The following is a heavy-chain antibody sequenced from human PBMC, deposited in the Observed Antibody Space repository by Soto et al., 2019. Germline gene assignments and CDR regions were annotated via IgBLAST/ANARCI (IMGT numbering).Heavy chain of an antibody. CDR2: IYTSGST. CDR1: GGSIISYY. CDR3: ARVITIFGVVMANWFDP. J-gene: IGHJ5*02. Sequence: ASETLSHTYSVSGGSIISYYWSWIRQTAGKGLEWIGRIYTSGSTNYNPSLKSRVTMSVDTSKNQFSLKLSSVTAADTAVYYCARVITIFGVVMANWFDPWGQGTLVTVSS. D-gene: IGHD3-3*01. V-gene: IGHV4-4*07.